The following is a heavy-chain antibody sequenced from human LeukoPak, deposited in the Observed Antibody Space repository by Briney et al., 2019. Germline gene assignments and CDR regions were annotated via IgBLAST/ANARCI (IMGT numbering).Heavy chain of an antibody. Sequence: PSETLSLTCTVSGGSISGSSYYWGWIRQPPGKGLKWIGSIYYSGSTYYNPSLKSRVTISVDTSKNQFSLKLSSVTAADTAVYYCARVVSNGYNYADYWGQGTLVTVSS. CDR2: IYYSGST. CDR3: ARVVSNGYNYADY. J-gene: IGHJ4*02. V-gene: IGHV4-39*01. CDR1: GGSISGSSYY. D-gene: IGHD5-24*01.